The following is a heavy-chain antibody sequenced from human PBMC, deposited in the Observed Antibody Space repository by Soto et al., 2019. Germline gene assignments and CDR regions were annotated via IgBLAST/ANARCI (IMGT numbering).Heavy chain of an antibody. D-gene: IGHD2-2*01. J-gene: IGHJ4*02. CDR2: ISGSGGST. Sequence: GGSLRLSCAASGFSFSSYAMSWVRQAPGKGLEWVSAISGSGGSTFYTDSVKGRFTISRDNSKNTLYVQMNSLRAEDTAVYYCAKDRAYCSSTSCYPYYFDYWGQGTLVTVSS. CDR1: GFSFSSYA. V-gene: IGHV3-23*01. CDR3: AKDRAYCSSTSCYPYYFDY.